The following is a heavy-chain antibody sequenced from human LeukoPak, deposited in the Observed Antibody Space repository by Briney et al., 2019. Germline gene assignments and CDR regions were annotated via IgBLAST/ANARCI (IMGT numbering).Heavy chain of an antibody. V-gene: IGHV1-69*13. J-gene: IGHJ4*02. Sequence: AASVKVSCKASGGTFSSYAISWVRQAPGQGLEWMGGIIPIFGTANYAQKFQGRVTITADESTSTAYMELSSLRSEDAAVYYCARGGISGRWLQYTAGFDYWGQGTLVTVSS. CDR1: GGTFSSYA. CDR3: ARGGISGRWLQYTAGFDY. D-gene: IGHD5-24*01. CDR2: IIPIFGTA.